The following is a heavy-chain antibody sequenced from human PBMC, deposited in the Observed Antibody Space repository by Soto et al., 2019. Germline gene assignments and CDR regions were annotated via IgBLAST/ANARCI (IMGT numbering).Heavy chain of an antibody. V-gene: IGHV1-3*01. CDR1: GYALTCVY. CDR3: ARPKDYDDCLDL. CDR2: INAGNGNT. Sequence: GASVKGSCKASGYALTCVYINWVRPAPGQRLEWMGWINAGNGNTKYSQKFQGRVTFTRDTSANTAYMELSSLISEDTAVYYCARPKDYDDCLDLWGQGTLVTVSS. D-gene: IGHD3-22*01. J-gene: IGHJ4*02.